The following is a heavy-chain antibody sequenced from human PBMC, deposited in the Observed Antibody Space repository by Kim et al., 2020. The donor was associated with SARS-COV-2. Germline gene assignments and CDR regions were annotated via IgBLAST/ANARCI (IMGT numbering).Heavy chain of an antibody. CDR3: ARALGGSNYGRDYYYYGMDV. V-gene: IGHV4-59*01. J-gene: IGHJ6*02. CDR2: IYYSRST. Sequence: SETLSLTCTVSGGSISSYYWSWIRQPPGKGLEWIGYIYYSRSTNYNPSLKSRVTISVDTSKNQFSLKLSSVTAADTAVYYCARALGGSNYGRDYYYYGMDVWGQGTTVTVSS. D-gene: IGHD4-4*01. CDR1: GGSISSYY.